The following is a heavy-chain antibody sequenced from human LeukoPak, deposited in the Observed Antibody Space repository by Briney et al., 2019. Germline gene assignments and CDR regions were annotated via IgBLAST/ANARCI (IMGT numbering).Heavy chain of an antibody. CDR1: GFTFNNAW. Sequence: GGSLRLTCAGSGFTFNNAWMTWVRQAPGKGLEWVGRIKSKTDGGTTDYAAPVKDRFTISRDDSKSTLYLQMNSLQTEDTGVYYCTTELVWFGVLAHWGQGTLATVSS. J-gene: IGHJ4*02. CDR2: IKSKTDGGTT. V-gene: IGHV3-15*01. D-gene: IGHD3-10*01. CDR3: TTELVWFGVLAH.